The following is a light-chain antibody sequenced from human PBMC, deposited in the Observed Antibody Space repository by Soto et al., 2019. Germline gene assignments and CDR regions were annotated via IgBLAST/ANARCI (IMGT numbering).Light chain of an antibody. Sequence: QSVLTQPPSGAGAPWQRVTISCTGSSSNIGAGYDVHWYQQLPGKAPKLLIYGNSNRPSGVPDRFSGSKSGTSASLAITGLQADDEADFYCQSHDSSLSAYVFGTGTKVTVL. V-gene: IGLV1-40*01. J-gene: IGLJ1*01. CDR3: QSHDSSLSAYV. CDR1: SSNIGAGYD. CDR2: GNS.